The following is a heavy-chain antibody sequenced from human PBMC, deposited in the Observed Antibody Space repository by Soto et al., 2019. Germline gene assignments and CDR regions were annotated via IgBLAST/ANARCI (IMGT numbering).Heavy chain of an antibody. D-gene: IGHD3-3*01. V-gene: IGHV4-34*01. J-gene: IGHJ6*02. Sequence: SETLSLTCAVYGGSFRGYYWSWIRQPPGKGLEWIGEINHSGSTNYNPSLKSRVTISVDTSKNQFSLKLSSVTAADTAVYYCARLNYDFWSGYYYYYYGMDVWGQGTTVT. CDR1: GGSFRGYY. CDR3: ARLNYDFWSGYYYYYYGMDV. CDR2: INHSGST.